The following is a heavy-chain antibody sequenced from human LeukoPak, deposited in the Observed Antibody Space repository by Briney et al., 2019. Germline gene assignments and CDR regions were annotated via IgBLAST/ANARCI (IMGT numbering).Heavy chain of an antibody. Sequence: GGSLRLSCAASGFTFSSYSMNWVRQAPGKGLEWVSSISSSSSYIYYADSVKGRFTISRDNAKNSLYLQMNSLRAEDTAVYYCASDLAGYDWVDYWGQGTLVTVPS. J-gene: IGHJ4*02. CDR1: GFTFSSYS. CDR3: ASDLAGYDWVDY. V-gene: IGHV3-21*01. D-gene: IGHD5-12*01. CDR2: ISSSSSYI.